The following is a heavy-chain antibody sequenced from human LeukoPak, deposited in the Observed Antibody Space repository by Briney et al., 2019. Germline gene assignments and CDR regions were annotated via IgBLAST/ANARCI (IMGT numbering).Heavy chain of an antibody. Sequence: SETPSLTCAVYGGSFSGYYWSWIRQPPGKGLEWIGEINHSGSTNYNPSLKSRVTISVDTSKNQFSLKLSSVTAADTAVYYCASTMVRGVIGYWGQGTLVTVSS. J-gene: IGHJ4*02. D-gene: IGHD3-10*01. CDR2: INHSGST. CDR1: GGSFSGYY. CDR3: ASTMVRGVIGY. V-gene: IGHV4-34*01.